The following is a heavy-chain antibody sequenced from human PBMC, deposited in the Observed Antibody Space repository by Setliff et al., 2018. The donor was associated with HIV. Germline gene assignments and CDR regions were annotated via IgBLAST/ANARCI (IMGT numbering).Heavy chain of an antibody. CDR3: ARGSGGYCSGGSCYFGFGLAL. CDR1: GGTFSSYS. CDR2: IIPIFNTA. V-gene: IGHV1-69*13. Sequence: SVKVSCKASGGTFSSYSITWVRQAPGQGLEWMGGIIPIFNTANYAQKFQGRVTITADESTSTAYMGLSSLGSEDTAVYYCARGSGGYCSGGSCYFGFGLALWGQGTTVTVSS. J-gene: IGHJ6*02. D-gene: IGHD2-15*01.